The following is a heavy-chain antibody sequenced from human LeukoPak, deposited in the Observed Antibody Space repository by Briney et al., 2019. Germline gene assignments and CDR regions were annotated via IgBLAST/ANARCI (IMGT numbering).Heavy chain of an antibody. CDR1: GFTFSSYG. CDR3: ASGDNTGYSGDAFNI. CDR2: IWYDGSNE. V-gene: IGHV3-33*01. Sequence: PGGSLRLSCVASGFTFSSYGMHWVRQAPGKGLEWVAIIWYDGSNEYYADSVKGRFTISRDNSKNTLYLQMNSLRAEDTAVYYCASGDNTGYSGDAFNIWGQGTMVTVSS. J-gene: IGHJ3*02. D-gene: IGHD3-22*01.